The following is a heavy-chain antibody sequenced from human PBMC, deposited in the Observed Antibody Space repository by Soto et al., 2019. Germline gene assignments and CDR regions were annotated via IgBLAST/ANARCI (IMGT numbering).Heavy chain of an antibody. J-gene: IGHJ4*02. V-gene: IGHV3-72*01. CDR1: GFTFSDDH. D-gene: IGHD4-17*01. CDR3: ACDYRDF. CDR2: SRKKTDSYTA. Sequence: EVQVVESGGGLAQPGGSLRLSCAVSGFTFSDDHMDWVRQAPGKGLEWVGRSRKKTDSYTAEYAASVKGRFIISRDESNNSLYLQMNGLKTEYTAVYFCACDYRDFWCQGTLVTVSS.